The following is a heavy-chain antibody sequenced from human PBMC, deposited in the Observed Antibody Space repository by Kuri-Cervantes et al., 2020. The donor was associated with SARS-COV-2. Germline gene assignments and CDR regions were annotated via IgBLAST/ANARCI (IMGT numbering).Heavy chain of an antibody. CDR2: ISSSSSYI. CDR3: ARGGYCSGGSCYSVYYYYYYGMDV. D-gene: IGHD2-15*01. V-gene: IGHV3-21*01. CDR1: GFTFSSYS. J-gene: IGHJ6*02. Sequence: GESLKISCAASGFTFSSYSMNWVRQAPGKGLEWVSSISSSSSYIYYADSVKGRFTISRDNAKNSLYLQMNSLRAEDTAVYYCARGGYCSGGSCYSVYYYYYYGMDVWGQGTTVTVFS.